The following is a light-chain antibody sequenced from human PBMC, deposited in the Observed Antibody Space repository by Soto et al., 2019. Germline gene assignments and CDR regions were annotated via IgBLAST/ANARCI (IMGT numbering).Light chain of an antibody. Sequence: DIVMTQSPDSLAVSLGERATINCKSSQSVLSSSNNKNFLAWYQQKPGQSPKLLIKWASTRESGVPDRFSASGSGTDFTLAISNLQAEDVAVYYCHQYFISHTFGQGTKLEIK. CDR1: QSVLSSSNNKNF. J-gene: IGKJ2*01. V-gene: IGKV4-1*01. CDR3: HQYFISHT. CDR2: WAS.